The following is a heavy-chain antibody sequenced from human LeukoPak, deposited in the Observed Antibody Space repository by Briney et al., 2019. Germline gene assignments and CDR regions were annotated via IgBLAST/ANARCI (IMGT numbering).Heavy chain of an antibody. CDR3: AKDQVGQWLVYYFDY. Sequence: GGSLRLSCAASGFTVSSNYMSWVRQAPGKGLEWVSAISGSGGSTYYADSVKGRFTISRDNSKNTLYLQMNSLRAEDAAVYYCAKDQVGQWLVYYFDYWGQGTLVTVSS. J-gene: IGHJ4*02. CDR2: ISGSGGST. CDR1: GFTVSSNY. V-gene: IGHV3-23*01. D-gene: IGHD6-19*01.